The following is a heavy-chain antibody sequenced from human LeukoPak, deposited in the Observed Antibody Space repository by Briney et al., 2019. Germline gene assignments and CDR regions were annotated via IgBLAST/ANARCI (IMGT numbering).Heavy chain of an antibody. CDR2: ISSSGSTI. J-gene: IGHJ4*02. V-gene: IGHV3-48*03. Sequence: PGGSLRLSCAASGFTFSSYEMNWVRQAPGKGLEWASYISSSGSTIYYADSVKGRFTISRDNAKNSLYLQMNSLRAEDTAVYYCARETYCTSTTCPIGDHFDYWGQGTLVTVSS. D-gene: IGHD2-2*01. CDR1: GFTFSSYE. CDR3: ARETYCTSTTCPIGDHFDY.